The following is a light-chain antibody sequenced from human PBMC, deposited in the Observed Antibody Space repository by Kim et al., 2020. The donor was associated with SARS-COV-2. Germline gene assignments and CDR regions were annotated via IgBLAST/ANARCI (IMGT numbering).Light chain of an antibody. J-gene: IGLJ3*02. CDR1: SLRSYY. V-gene: IGLV3-19*01. CDR3: NSRDSSGNQLV. CDR2: GKN. Sequence: SSELTQDPAVSVALGQTVRITCQGDSLRSYYASWYQQKPGQAPVLVISGKNNRPSGIPDRFSGSSSGNTASLTITGAQAEDEADYYCNSRDSSGNQLVFGGGTQLTVL.